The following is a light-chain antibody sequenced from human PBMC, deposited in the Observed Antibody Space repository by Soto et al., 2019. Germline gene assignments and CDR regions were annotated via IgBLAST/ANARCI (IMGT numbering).Light chain of an antibody. Sequence: EIVLTQSPATLSLSPGESATLSCRASPSVTNFLAWYQQKPGQAPRLLIYGAFNRATGIPARFSGSGSGTDFTLTISSLEPEDSAVYYCHQRTGWTPVTFGQGTRLEIK. CDR3: HQRTGWTPVT. CDR2: GAF. J-gene: IGKJ5*01. CDR1: PSVTNF. V-gene: IGKV3-11*01.